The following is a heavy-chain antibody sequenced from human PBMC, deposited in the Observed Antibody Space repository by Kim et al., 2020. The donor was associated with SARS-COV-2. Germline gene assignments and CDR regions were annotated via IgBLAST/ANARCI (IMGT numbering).Heavy chain of an antibody. J-gene: IGHJ4*02. CDR2: DGSDK. Sequence: DGSDKYYADCVKGRFIISRDNSKNMLYLQMNSLRVEDTAVYYCANFESWGQGTLVTVSS. V-gene: IGHV3-33*06. CDR3: ANFES.